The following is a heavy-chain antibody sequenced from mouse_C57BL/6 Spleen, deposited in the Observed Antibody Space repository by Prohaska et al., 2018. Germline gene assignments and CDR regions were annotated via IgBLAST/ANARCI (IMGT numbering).Heavy chain of an antibody. CDR1: GYTFTSYW. CDR2: IDPSDSYT. V-gene: IGHV1-69*01. J-gene: IGHJ4*01. CDR3: TRYVMDY. Sequence: QVQLQQPGSELVMPGASVKLSCKASGYTFTSYWMHLLKQRPGQGLEWIGEIDPSDSYTNYNQKFKGKATLTVDKSSSTAYMQLRSLTSEDSAVYYCTRYVMDYWGQGTSVTVSS.